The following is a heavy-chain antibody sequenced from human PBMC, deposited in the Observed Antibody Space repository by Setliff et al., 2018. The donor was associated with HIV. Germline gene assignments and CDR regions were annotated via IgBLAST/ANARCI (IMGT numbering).Heavy chain of an antibody. J-gene: IGHJ4*02. CDR3: ARIRQEAIAVTAYYFDS. Sequence: SETLSLTCAVSNYSISSAYYWGWIRHPPGKGLEWIGSIYHSESTYYNPSLKSRVTISVETSKNQFSLKPNSVTAADTAVYYCARIRQEAIAVTAYYFDSWGQGTLVTVSS. D-gene: IGHD6-19*01. CDR1: NYSISSAYY. CDR2: IYHSEST. V-gene: IGHV4-38-2*01.